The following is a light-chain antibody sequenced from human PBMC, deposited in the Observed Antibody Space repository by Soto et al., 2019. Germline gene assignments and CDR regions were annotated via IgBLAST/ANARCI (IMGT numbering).Light chain of an antibody. V-gene: IGKV1-9*01. CDR2: GAS. CDR1: HGISSY. J-gene: IGKJ4*02. CDR3: QQFNKWPST. Sequence: QLTQSPSYLSAYVGDRVTITCRASHGISSYLVWYQQKPGKAPKVLIYGASTLQSGVPSRFSGSGSGTDFILTLSGLPPEVFATYNGQQFNKWPSTFGGRNKV.